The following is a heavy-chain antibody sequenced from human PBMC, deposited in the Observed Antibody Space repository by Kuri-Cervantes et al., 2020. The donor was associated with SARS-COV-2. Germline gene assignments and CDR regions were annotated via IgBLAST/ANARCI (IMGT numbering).Heavy chain of an antibody. J-gene: IGHJ6*02. CDR2: ISFDGIDK. CDR3: AKEISTTGHRYFYGMDV. Sequence: GESLKISCAASGFTFRKYAVHWLRQAPGKGLEWVAIISFDGIDKYYGDSVKGRFTISRDNSKNTLYLQMNSLRAEDTAVYYCAKEISTTGHRYFYGMDVWGQGTTVTVSS. V-gene: IGHV3-30*18. D-gene: IGHD2/OR15-2a*01. CDR1: GFTFRKYA.